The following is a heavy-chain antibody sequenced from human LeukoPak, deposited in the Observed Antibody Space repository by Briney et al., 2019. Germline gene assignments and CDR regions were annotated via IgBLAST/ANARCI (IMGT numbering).Heavy chain of an antibody. CDR3: ASTAIPKTPFDY. J-gene: IGHJ4*02. CDR1: GYTFTSYG. CDR2: ISAYNGNT. D-gene: IGHD5-18*01. V-gene: IGHV1-18*01. Sequence: ASVKVSCKASGYTFTSYGISWVRQAPGQGLEWMGWISAYNGNTNYAQKLQGRVTMTTDTSTSTAYMELRSLRSDDTAVYYYASTAIPKTPFDYWGQGTLVTVSS.